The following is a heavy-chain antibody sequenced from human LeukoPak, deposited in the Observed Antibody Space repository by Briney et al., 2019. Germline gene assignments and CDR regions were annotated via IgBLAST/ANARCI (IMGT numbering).Heavy chain of an antibody. CDR2: ISGSLSTI. V-gene: IGHV3-48*01. Sequence: GGSLRLSYAASGFTFSGYNMNWVRQAPGKGLEWVSYISGSLSTIYHADSVRGRFTISRDNAKNSLYLQMNSLRVEDTAVYYCARVSLSSGCLSNWGQGTLVTVSS. J-gene: IGHJ4*02. D-gene: IGHD6-19*01. CDR1: GFTFSGYN. CDR3: ARVSLSSGCLSN.